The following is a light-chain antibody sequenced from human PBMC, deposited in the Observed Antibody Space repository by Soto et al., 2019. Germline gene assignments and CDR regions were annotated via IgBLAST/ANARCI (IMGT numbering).Light chain of an antibody. V-gene: IGLV2-23*03. Sequence: SALTQPASISGSPGQSITISCAGTGSAVGSYNLVSWYQQHPGKAPHLIIYEGNKRPSGVSRRFSGSKSDNTASLTISGLQAEDEAEYYCCSYVDTSAFVRFGGGTKLTVL. CDR3: CSYVDTSAFVR. CDR1: GSAVGSYNL. CDR2: EGN. J-gene: IGLJ3*02.